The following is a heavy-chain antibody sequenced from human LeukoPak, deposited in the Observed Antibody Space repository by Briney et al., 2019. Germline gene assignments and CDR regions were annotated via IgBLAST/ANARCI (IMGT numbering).Heavy chain of an antibody. J-gene: IGHJ4*02. V-gene: IGHV3-23*01. D-gene: IGHD3-22*01. CDR2: ISGSGGST. CDR3: ARDNYDSSGYYSGGFDY. CDR1: GFTFSSYG. Sequence: GGTLRLSCAASGFTFSSYGMSWVRQAPGKGLEWVSAISGSGGSTYYADSVKGRFTISRDNSKNTLYLQMNSLRAEDTAVYYCARDNYDSSGYYSGGFDYWGQGTLVTVSS.